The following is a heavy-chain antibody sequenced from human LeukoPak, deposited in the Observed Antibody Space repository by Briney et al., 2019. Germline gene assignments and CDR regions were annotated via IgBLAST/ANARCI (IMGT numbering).Heavy chain of an antibody. CDR1: GYTFTSYY. CDR3: ARDERVAATLPPYYFDY. D-gene: IGHD2-15*01. V-gene: IGHV1-46*01. CDR2: INPSGGST. J-gene: IGHJ4*02. Sequence: ASVKVSCKASGYTFTSYYMHWERQAPGQGLEWMGIINPSGGSTSYAQKFQGRVTMTRDTSTSTVYMELSSLRSEDTAVYYCARDERVAATLPPYYFDYWGQGTLVTDSS.